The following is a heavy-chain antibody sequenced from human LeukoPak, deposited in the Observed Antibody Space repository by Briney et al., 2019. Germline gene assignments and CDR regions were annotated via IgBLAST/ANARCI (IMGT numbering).Heavy chain of an antibody. CDR1: GFTFSSYA. D-gene: IGHD6-6*01. Sequence: GGSLRLSCAASGFTFSSYAMHWVRQAPGKGLEWVAVISYDGSNKYYADSVKGRFTISRDNSKNTLYLQMNSLRAGDTAVYYCARDLRSGVLYYYGMDVWGQGTTVTVSS. CDR3: ARDLRSGVLYYYGMDV. J-gene: IGHJ6*02. CDR2: ISYDGSNK. V-gene: IGHV3-30-3*01.